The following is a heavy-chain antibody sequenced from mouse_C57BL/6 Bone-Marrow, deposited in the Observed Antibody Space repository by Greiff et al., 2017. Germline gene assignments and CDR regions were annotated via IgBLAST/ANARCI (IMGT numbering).Heavy chain of an antibody. CDR1: GFTFSSYG. V-gene: IGHV5-6*02. Sequence: EVKLVESGGDLVKPGGSLKLSCAASGFTFSSYGMSWVRQTPDKRLEWVATISSGGSYTYYPDSVKGRFTISRDNAKNTLYLQMSSLESEDTAMYYCARRYYYYAMDYWGQGTSVTVSS. D-gene: IGHD1-1*01. CDR2: ISSGGSYT. CDR3: ARRYYYYAMDY. J-gene: IGHJ4*01.